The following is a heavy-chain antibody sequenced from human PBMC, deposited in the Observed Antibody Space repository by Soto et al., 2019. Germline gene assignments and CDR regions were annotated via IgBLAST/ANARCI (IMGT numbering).Heavy chain of an antibody. V-gene: IGHV1-18*04. CDR2: ISAYNGNT. Sequence: ASVKVSCKASGYTFTSYGISWVRQAPGQGLEWMGWISAYNGNTNYAQKLQGRVTMTTDTSTSTAYMELRSLRSDDTAVYYCARDGMIKPTATNFDYWGQGTLVTVSS. CDR1: GYTFTSYG. CDR3: ARDGMIKPTATNFDY. J-gene: IGHJ4*02. D-gene: IGHD3-22*01.